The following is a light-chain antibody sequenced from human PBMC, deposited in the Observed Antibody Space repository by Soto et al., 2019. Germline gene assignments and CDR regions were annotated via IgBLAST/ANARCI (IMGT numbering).Light chain of an antibody. J-gene: IGKJ2*01. V-gene: IGKV3-15*01. Sequence: EIVLTQSPATLSLSPGERATLSCRASQSVSSYLACYQQKPGQAPRLLTYDASNRATGIPARFSGSGSGTECTLTISSLQSEDFALYYCQQYNKCPYTFGHGTKVDIK. CDR3: QQYNKCPYT. CDR2: DAS. CDR1: QSVSSY.